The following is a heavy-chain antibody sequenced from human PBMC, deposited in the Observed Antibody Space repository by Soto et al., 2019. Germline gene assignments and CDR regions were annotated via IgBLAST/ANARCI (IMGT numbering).Heavy chain of an antibody. D-gene: IGHD7-27*01. CDR3: ARGPFRNWEYYYYYGMDV. CDR2: IYYSGST. CDR1: GDSITTNY. V-gene: IGHV4-59*01. Sequence: SETLSLTCTVSGDSITTNYWSWIRQPPGKGLEWIGYIYYSGSTNYNPSLKSRVTISVDTSKNQFSLKLSSVTAADTAVYYCARGPFRNWEYYYYYGMDVWGQGTTVTVSS. J-gene: IGHJ6*02.